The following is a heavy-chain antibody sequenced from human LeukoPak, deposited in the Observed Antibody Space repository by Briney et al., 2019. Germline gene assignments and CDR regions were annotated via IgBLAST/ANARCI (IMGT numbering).Heavy chain of an antibody. Sequence: SVKVSCKASGDTFSSYAISWVRQAPGQGLEWMGGIIPIFGTANYAQKFQGRVTITADESTSTAYMELSSLRSEDTAVYYCARGGTISAGDWFDPWGQGTLVTVSS. CDR1: GDTFSSYA. CDR2: IIPIFGTA. CDR3: ARGGTISAGDWFDP. D-gene: IGHD3-3*01. J-gene: IGHJ5*02. V-gene: IGHV1-69*13.